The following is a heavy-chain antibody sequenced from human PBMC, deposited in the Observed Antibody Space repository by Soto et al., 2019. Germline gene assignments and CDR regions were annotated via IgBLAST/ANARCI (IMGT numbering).Heavy chain of an antibody. D-gene: IGHD1-26*01. CDR2: IYYSGST. J-gene: IGHJ5*02. V-gene: IGHV4-39*01. CDR1: GGSISSSSYF. CDR3: ARHPSAFWFDP. Sequence: QLQLQESGPGLVKPSETLSLTCTVSGGSISSSSYFWGWIRQPPGEGLEWIGSIYYSGSTYYNPSLKSRVTVSVDTSTTQLSLKLSSVTAADTAVYYCARHPSAFWFDPWGQGTLVTVSS.